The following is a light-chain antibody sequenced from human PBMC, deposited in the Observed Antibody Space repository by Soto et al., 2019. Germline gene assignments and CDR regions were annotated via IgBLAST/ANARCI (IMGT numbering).Light chain of an antibody. V-gene: IGKV1-33*01. CDR2: DAS. J-gene: IGKJ2*01. CDR1: QDIKND. Sequence: DIQMTQSPSSLSASVGDRVTITCQASQDIKNDLNWYQQKPVKAPKLLISDASTLETGVPSRFIGSGSWTEFTFTISSLQTDDIATYYCQNYDDIPLFGQGTQLEIK. CDR3: QNYDDIPL.